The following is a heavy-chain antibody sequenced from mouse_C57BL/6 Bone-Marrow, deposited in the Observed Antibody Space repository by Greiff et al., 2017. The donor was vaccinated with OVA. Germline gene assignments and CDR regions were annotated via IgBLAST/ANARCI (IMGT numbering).Heavy chain of an antibody. CDR3: ARGAVTPWFAY. V-gene: IGHV1-69*01. CDR2: IDPSDSYT. Sequence: QVQLQQPGAELVMPGASVKLSCKASGYTFTSYWMHWVKQRPGQGLEWIGEIDPSDSYTNYNQKFKGKSTLTVDKSSSTAYMQLSSLTSEDSAVYYCARGAVTPWFAYWGQGTLVTVSA. J-gene: IGHJ3*01. CDR1: GYTFTSYW. D-gene: IGHD2-2*01.